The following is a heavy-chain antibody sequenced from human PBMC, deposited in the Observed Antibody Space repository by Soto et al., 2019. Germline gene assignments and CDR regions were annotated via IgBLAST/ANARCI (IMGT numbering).Heavy chain of an antibody. CDR3: ARGRGWAYYYYYGMDV. D-gene: IGHD6-19*01. CDR1: GFTFSSYA. V-gene: IGHV3-30-3*01. CDR2: ISYDGSNK. Sequence: QVQLVESGGGVVQPGRSLRLSCAASGFTFSSYAMHWVRQAPGKGLEWVAVISYDGSNKYYADSVKGRFTISRDNSTNTLYLQMNSLRAEDTAVYYCARGRGWAYYYYYGMDVWGQGTTVTVSS. J-gene: IGHJ6*02.